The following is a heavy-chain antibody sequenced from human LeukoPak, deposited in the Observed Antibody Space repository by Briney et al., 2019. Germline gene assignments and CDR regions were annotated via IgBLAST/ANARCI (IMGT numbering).Heavy chain of an antibody. CDR3: ARVGCSSTSCYYAFDI. D-gene: IGHD2-2*01. V-gene: IGHV1-18*01. Sequence: GASVKVSCKASGYTFTSYGISWVRQAPGQGLEWMGWISAYNGNTNYAQKLQGRVTMTTDTSTSTAYMELRSLRSEDTAVYYCARVGCSSTSCYYAFDIWGQGTMVTVSS. J-gene: IGHJ3*02. CDR1: GYTFTSYG. CDR2: ISAYNGNT.